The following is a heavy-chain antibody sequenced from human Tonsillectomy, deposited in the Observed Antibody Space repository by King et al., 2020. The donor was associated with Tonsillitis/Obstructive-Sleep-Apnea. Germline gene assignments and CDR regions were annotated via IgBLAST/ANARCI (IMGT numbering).Heavy chain of an antibody. CDR3: TTPDRSVYES. CDR1: GFTFSNAW. D-gene: IGHD5/OR15-5a*01. V-gene: IGHV3-15*01. CDR2: IKSKTDGGTT. Sequence: VQLVESGGGLVKPGGSLRLSCAASGFTFSNAWMSWVRQAPGKGLEWGGRIKSKTDGGTTDYTAPVKGRFTISRDDSKNTRYLQMNSLKTEDTAVYYCTTPDRSVYESWGQGTLVTVSS. J-gene: IGHJ5*02.